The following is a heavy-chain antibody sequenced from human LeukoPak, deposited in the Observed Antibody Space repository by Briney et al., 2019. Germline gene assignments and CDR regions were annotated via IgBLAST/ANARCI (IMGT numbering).Heavy chain of an antibody. CDR1: GFTFSGSA. V-gene: IGHV3-73*01. J-gene: IGHJ4*02. Sequence: PGGSLRLSCAASGFTFSGSAMHWVRQASGKGLEWVGRIRSKANSYATAYAASVKGRFTISRDDSKNTAYLQMNSLKTEDTAVYYCAKAPMTTVTTTNQVRLPLDYWGQGTLVTVSS. CDR2: IRSKANSYAT. CDR3: AKAPMTTVTTTNQVRLPLDY. D-gene: IGHD4-17*01.